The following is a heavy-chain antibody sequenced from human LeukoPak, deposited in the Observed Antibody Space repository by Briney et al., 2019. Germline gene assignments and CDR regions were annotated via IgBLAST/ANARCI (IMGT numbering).Heavy chain of an antibody. V-gene: IGHV1-2*02. CDR3: AREGSFGYLAVDY. CDR1: RYTFTGYY. Sequence: ASVKVSCKASRYTFTGYYMHWVRQAPGQGLQWMGWINPNSGGTKYAQNFQGRVTMTRDTSISTAYMDLSRLTSDDTAVYYCAREGSFGYLAVDYWGQGTLVTVSS. J-gene: IGHJ4*02. CDR2: INPNSGGT. D-gene: IGHD3-3*02.